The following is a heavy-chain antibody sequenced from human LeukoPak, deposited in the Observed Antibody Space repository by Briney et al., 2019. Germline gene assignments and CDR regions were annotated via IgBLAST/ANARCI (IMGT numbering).Heavy chain of an antibody. CDR3: ARVSAIFHFFDY. Sequence: GGSLRLSCAASGFTFSNYWMSWVRQAPGKGLEWVAKIKQDGSEKYYVDSVKGRFTISRDNAKNSLYLQMNSLRAEDTAVYYCARVSAIFHFFDYWGQGTLVTVSS. CDR1: GFTFSNYW. V-gene: IGHV3-7*05. CDR2: IKQDGSEK. D-gene: IGHD3-9*01. J-gene: IGHJ4*02.